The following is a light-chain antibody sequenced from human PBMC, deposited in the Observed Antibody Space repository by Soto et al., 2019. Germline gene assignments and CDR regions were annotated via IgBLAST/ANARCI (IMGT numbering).Light chain of an antibody. CDR2: DVS. CDR1: SSDVGGYNY. Sequence: QSALTQPASVSGSPGQSITISCTGTSSDVGGYNYVSWYQLHPGKAPKLMIFDVSNRPSGVSNRFSGSKSGNTASLTISGLQAEDEADYYCCSYTSGSTVVFGGGTKVTVL. J-gene: IGLJ2*01. CDR3: CSYTSGSTVV. V-gene: IGLV2-14*03.